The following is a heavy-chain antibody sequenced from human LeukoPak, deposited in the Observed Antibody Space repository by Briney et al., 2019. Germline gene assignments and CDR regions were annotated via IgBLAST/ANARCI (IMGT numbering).Heavy chain of an antibody. Sequence: GESLRLSCAASGFSFSTSYMSWVRQAPGKGLEYVSVLYDSGDTYYADSVKGRFTISRDNSKNTLYLQMNSLRAEDTAVYYCARRRSGSYVYWFDPWGQGTLVTVSS. J-gene: IGHJ5*02. D-gene: IGHD1-26*01. CDR3: ARRRSGSYVYWFDP. V-gene: IGHV3-66*03. CDR2: LYDSGDT. CDR1: GFSFSTSY.